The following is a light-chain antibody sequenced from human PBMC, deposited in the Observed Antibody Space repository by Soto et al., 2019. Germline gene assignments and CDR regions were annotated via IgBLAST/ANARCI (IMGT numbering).Light chain of an antibody. V-gene: IGLV1-44*01. CDR3: AAWDDSLNGWV. CDR2: SND. CDR1: SSNIGSNT. Sequence: QSVLTQAPSASGTPGQRVTISCSGSSSNIGSNTVSWYQQVPGTAPKLLIYSNDQRPPGVPDRFSGSKSGTSASLAIGGLQSEDEADYYCAAWDDSLNGWVFGGGTKLTVL. J-gene: IGLJ3*02.